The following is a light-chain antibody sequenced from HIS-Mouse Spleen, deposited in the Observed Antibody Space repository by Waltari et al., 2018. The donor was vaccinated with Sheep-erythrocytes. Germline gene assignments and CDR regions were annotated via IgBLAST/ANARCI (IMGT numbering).Light chain of an antibody. J-gene: IGLJ1*01. CDR2: KDS. Sequence: SYELTPPPSVSVSLGQMARITCSGEALTKKYAYWYQQKPGQFPVLVIYKDSERPSGIPERFSGSSSGTIVTLTISGVQAEDEADYYCLSADSSGTYYVFGTGTKVTVL. V-gene: IGLV3-16*01. CDR3: LSADSSGTYYV. CDR1: ALTKKY.